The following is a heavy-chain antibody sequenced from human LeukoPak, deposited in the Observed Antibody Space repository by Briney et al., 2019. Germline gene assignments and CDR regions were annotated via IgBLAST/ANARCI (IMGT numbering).Heavy chain of an antibody. Sequence: SETLSLTCTVSGGSISSYYWSWIRQPPGKGLEWIGYIYYSGSTNYNPSLKSRVTISVDTSKNQFSLKLSSVTAADTAVYYCARDLRNWNDPFFDIWGQGTMVTVSS. CDR3: ARDLRNWNDPFFDI. V-gene: IGHV4-59*01. D-gene: IGHD1-1*01. J-gene: IGHJ3*02. CDR1: GGSISSYY. CDR2: IYYSGST.